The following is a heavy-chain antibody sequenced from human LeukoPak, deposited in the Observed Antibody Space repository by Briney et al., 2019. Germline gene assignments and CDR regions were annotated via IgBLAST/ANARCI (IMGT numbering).Heavy chain of an antibody. CDR2: ISGSGGST. CDR3: AKCITMIVVVIPDAFDI. V-gene: IGHV3-23*01. Sequence: GGSLRLSCAASGFTFSSYAMSWVRQAPGKGLEWVSAISGSGGSTYYADSVKGRFTISRDNSKNTLYLQMNSLRAEDTAVYYCAKCITMIVVVIPDAFDIWGQGTMVTVSS. CDR1: GFTFSSYA. J-gene: IGHJ3*02. D-gene: IGHD3-22*01.